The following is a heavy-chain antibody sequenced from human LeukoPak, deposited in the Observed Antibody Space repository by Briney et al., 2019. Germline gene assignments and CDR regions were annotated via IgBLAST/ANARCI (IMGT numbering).Heavy chain of an antibody. CDR3: ARTTTYSSGWYGAY. Sequence: PGESLKISCKGSGYRYSYYWIGWVRPMPGKGLEWMGIIYGGDSETRYSPSLQGQVTISADKSINTAYLQWSSLKASDTAMYYCARTTTYSSGWYGAYWGQGTLVTVSS. D-gene: IGHD6-19*01. CDR1: GYRYSYYW. V-gene: IGHV5-51*01. J-gene: IGHJ4*02. CDR2: IYGGDSET.